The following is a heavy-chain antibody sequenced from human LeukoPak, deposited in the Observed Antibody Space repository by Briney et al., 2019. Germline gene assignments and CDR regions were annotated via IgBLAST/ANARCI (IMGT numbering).Heavy chain of an antibody. J-gene: IGHJ6*03. CDR2: IIPIFGTA. CDR3: AREKSYYYYYMDV. Sequence: ASVKVSCKASGGTFSSYAISWVRQAPGQGLEWMGGIIPIFGTANYAQKFQGRVTITADKSTSTAYMELSSLRSEDTAVYYCAREKSYYYYYMDVWGKGTTVTVSS. V-gene: IGHV1-69*06. CDR1: GGTFSSYA.